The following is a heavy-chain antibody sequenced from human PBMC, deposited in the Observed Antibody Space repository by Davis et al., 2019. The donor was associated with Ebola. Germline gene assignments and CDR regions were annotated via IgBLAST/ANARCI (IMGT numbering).Heavy chain of an antibody. Sequence: GGSLRLSCAASGFTFSIFAMSWVRQAPGKGLEWVSAIGTGGGTYYADSVKGRFTISRDNSENTLYLQMSSLRVEDTAVYYCASVNWGPGYWGQGTRVTVSS. CDR3: ASVNWGPGY. V-gene: IGHV3-23*01. CDR2: IGTGGGT. D-gene: IGHD7-27*01. CDR1: GFTFSIFA. J-gene: IGHJ4*02.